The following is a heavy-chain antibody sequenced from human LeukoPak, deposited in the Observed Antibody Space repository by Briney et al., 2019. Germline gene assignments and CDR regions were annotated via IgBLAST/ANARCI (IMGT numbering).Heavy chain of an antibody. J-gene: IGHJ4*02. V-gene: IGHV4-61*02. Sequence: SETLSLTCTVSGGSISSDSYYWSWIRQPAGKGLEWIGRIYTSGSINYNPSLKSRVTISVDTSKNQFSLKLSSVTAADTAVYFCARDAVEMEFPGPQSHWGQGTLVTVSS. CDR2: IYTSGSI. CDR3: ARDAVEMEFPGPQSH. D-gene: IGHD1-1*01. CDR1: GGSISSDSYY.